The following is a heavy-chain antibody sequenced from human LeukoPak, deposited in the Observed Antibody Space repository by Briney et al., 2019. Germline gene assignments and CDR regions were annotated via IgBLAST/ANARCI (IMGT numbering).Heavy chain of an antibody. V-gene: IGHV4-34*01. CDR1: GGSFSGYY. CDR3: ARGLGR. Sequence: SETLSLTCAVYGGSFSGYYWSWIRQPPGEGLEWIGEINHSGSTNYNPSLKSRVTISVDTSKNQFSLKLSSVAAADTAVYYCARGLGRWGQGTMVTVSS. J-gene: IGHJ3*01. D-gene: IGHD7-27*01. CDR2: INHSGST.